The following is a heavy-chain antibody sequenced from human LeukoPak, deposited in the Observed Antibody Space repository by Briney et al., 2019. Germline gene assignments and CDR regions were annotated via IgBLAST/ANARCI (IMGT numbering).Heavy chain of an antibody. Sequence: GGSLRLSCAASGFTFSSYSMNWVRQAPGKGLEWVSAISGSGGSTYYADSVKGRFTVSRDNSKNTLYLQMNSLRAEDTAVYYCAKQTEGYYYYGMDVWGQGTTVTVSS. CDR1: GFTFSSYS. V-gene: IGHV3-23*01. CDR3: AKQTEGYYYYGMDV. J-gene: IGHJ6*02. D-gene: IGHD2-21*02. CDR2: ISGSGGST.